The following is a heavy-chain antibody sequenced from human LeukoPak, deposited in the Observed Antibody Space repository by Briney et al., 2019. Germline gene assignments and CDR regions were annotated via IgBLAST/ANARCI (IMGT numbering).Heavy chain of an antibody. J-gene: IGHJ5*02. CDR1: GFTFSSYG. V-gene: IGHV3-30*18. CDR3: AKDNRNDFEQNWFDP. Sequence: GGSLRLSCAASGFTFSSYGMHRVRQAPGKGLEWVAVISYDGSNKYYADSVKGRFTISRDNSKNTLYLQMNSLRAEDTAVYYCAKDNRNDFEQNWFDPWGQGTLVTVSS. CDR2: ISYDGSNK. D-gene: IGHD3-3*01.